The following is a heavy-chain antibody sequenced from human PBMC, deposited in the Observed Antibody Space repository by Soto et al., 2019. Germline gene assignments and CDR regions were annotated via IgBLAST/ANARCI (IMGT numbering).Heavy chain of an antibody. CDR1: GFTFGSYS. D-gene: IGHD3-22*01. CDR3: ARGDYYDTSGPFSEAFDI. CDR2: ISSSSSTI. J-gene: IGHJ3*02. Sequence: PGGSLRLSCAASGFTFGSYSMNWVRQAPGKGLEWVSYISSSSSTIYYADSVKGRFTISRDNAKKSLYLQMNSLRAEDTAVYYCARGDYYDTSGPFSEAFDIWGQGTMVTVSS. V-gene: IGHV3-48*04.